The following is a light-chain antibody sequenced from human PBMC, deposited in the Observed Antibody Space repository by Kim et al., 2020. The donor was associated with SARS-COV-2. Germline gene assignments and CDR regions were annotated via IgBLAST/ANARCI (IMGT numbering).Light chain of an antibody. CDR2: EHN. J-gene: IGLJ3*02. V-gene: IGLV6-57*01. CDR3: QTYDDNDWV. Sequence: NFMLTQSHAVSEFPGKTVNITCTSSSGRIDSKYVRWHQQSQGSFPTTVIVEHNDRPSGVSDRFFGSIDSSSNSASLTISGLRAEDEADYYCQTYDDNDWVFGGGTQLTVL. CDR1: SGRIDSKY.